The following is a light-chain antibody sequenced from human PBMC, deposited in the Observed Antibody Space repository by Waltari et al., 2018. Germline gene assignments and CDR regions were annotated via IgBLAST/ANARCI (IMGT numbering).Light chain of an antibody. V-gene: IGLV1-44*01. CDR1: SSTIGGNA. CDR3: AAWDDSLNGWV. CDR2: SDN. J-gene: IGLJ3*02. Sequence: QSLLTQPPSASGTPGQRLTPPCSGTSSTIGGNAVNWYQQVPGTAPNILIFSDNQRPSGVPDRISGSKSGTSASLAISGLQSEDETDYYCAAWDDSLNGWVFGGGTRLTVL.